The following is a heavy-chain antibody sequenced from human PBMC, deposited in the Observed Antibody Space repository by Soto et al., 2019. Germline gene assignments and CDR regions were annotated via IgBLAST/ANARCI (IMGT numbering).Heavy chain of an antibody. CDR3: ARGPGGYYGMDV. V-gene: IGHV3-30-3*01. Sequence: QVQLVESGGGVVQPGRSLRLSCAASAFTFSSYPMHWVRQAPGKGLEWVAVISYDGSNKYYADPVKGRFTISRDNSKNTLYLQMNSLRAEDTAVYYWARGPGGYYGMDVWGQGTTVTVSS. CDR2: ISYDGSNK. J-gene: IGHJ6*02. D-gene: IGHD3-10*01. CDR1: AFTFSSYP.